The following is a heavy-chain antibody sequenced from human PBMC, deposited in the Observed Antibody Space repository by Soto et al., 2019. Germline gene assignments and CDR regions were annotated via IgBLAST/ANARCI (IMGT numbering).Heavy chain of an antibody. V-gene: IGHV3-23*01. CDR3: AKRLGSSWQDYYYYYGMDV. CDR1: GVTFSSYA. Sequence: XGSLRLSCSASGVTFSSYAMSWVRQAPGKGLEWVSAISGSGGSTYYADSVKGRFTISRDNSKNTLYLQMNSLRAEDTAVYYCAKRLGSSWQDYYYYYGMDVWGQGSTVTVSS. J-gene: IGHJ6*02. CDR2: ISGSGGST. D-gene: IGHD6-13*01.